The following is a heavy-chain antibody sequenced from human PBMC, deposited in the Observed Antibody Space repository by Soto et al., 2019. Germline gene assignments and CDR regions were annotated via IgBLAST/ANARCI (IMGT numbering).Heavy chain of an antibody. CDR1: GSSITSGRYD. J-gene: IGHJ4*02. CDR3: GRTDSNGAWAAWY. V-gene: IGHV4-61*01. CDR2: IQSSGNT. D-gene: IGHD2-8*01. Sequence: LETLSLTCTLSGSSITSGRYDWSWIRQAPGKGLVWVGCIQSSGNTHYNAPLKSRATISIDTSRNRFSLKLVSVTGADTAVYYGGRTDSNGAWAAWYWGQGIQVTVSS.